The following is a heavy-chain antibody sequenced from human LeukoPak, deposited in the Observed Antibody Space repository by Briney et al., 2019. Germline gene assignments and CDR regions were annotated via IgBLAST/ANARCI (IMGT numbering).Heavy chain of an antibody. CDR2: IYYSGST. J-gene: IGHJ4*02. Sequence: PSETLSLTCTVSGGPISSSSYYWGWIRQPPGKGLEWIGSIYYSGSTYYNPSLKSRVTISVDTSKNQFSLKLSSVTAADTAVYYCAREFRSSSSFDYWGQGTLVTVSS. CDR3: AREFRSSSSFDY. CDR1: GGPISSSSYY. V-gene: IGHV4-39*07. D-gene: IGHD6-13*01.